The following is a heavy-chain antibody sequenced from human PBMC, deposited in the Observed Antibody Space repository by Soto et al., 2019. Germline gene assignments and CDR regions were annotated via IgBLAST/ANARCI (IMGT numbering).Heavy chain of an antibody. CDR3: AKMTTRRFDY. CDR2: ISGSGLST. Sequence: GSLRLSCAASGFTFSSYAMSWVRQAPGKGLEWVSGISGSGLSTNYADSVKGRFTISRDNSKNTLYLQMNSLRAEDTAVYYCAKMTTRRFDYWGQGTLVTVSS. J-gene: IGHJ4*02. CDR1: GFTFSSYA. V-gene: IGHV3-23*01. D-gene: IGHD4-17*01.